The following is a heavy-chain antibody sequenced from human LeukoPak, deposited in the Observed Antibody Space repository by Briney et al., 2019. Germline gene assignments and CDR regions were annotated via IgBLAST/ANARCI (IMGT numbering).Heavy chain of an antibody. V-gene: IGHV3-30*04. J-gene: IGHJ5*02. D-gene: IGHD3-3*01. Sequence: GGSLRLSCAASGFTFSSYAMHWVRQAPGKGLEWVAVISYDGSNKYYADSVKGRFTISRDNSKNTLYLQMNSLRAEDTAVYYCARDVEYDFWSGYYNHNWFDPWGQGTLVTVSS. CDR2: ISYDGSNK. CDR1: GFTFSSYA. CDR3: ARDVEYDFWSGYYNHNWFDP.